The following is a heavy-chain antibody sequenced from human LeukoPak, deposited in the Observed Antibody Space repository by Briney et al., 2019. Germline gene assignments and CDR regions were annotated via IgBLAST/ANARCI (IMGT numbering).Heavy chain of an antibody. CDR1: GGSISSSSYY. Sequence: PSETLSLTCTVSGGSISSSSYYWGWIRQPPGKGLEWIGSIYYSGSTYYNPSLKSRVTISIDKSKNQFSLRLTSVTAADTAVYYCTRGGLTFGGNWGQGILVTVSS. V-gene: IGHV4-39*07. CDR3: TRGGLTFGGN. D-gene: IGHD3-10*01. CDR2: IYYSGST. J-gene: IGHJ4*02.